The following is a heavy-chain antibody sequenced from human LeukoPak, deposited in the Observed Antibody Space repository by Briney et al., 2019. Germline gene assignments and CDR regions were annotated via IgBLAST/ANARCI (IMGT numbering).Heavy chain of an antibody. Sequence: GASVKVSCKTSGYLFTTYGISWVRQAPGQGLEWMGWISGYSGKTNYAQKLQDRVTMTTDTSTNTAYMELRSLRSEDTAVYYCARGVAARPPGGFDYWGQGTLVTVSS. D-gene: IGHD6-6*01. V-gene: IGHV1-18*01. CDR2: ISGYSGKT. J-gene: IGHJ4*02. CDR3: ARGVAARPPGGFDY. CDR1: GYLFTTYG.